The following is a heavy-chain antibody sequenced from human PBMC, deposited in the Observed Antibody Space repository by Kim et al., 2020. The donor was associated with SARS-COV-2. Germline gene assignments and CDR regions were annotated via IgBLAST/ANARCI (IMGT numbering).Heavy chain of an antibody. CDR1: GGSISSSSYY. D-gene: IGHD5-12*01. CDR3: ASARADRDIVATIRFDP. CDR2: IYYSGST. V-gene: IGHV4-39*01. J-gene: IGHJ5*02. Sequence: SETLSLTCTVSGGSISSSSYYWGWIRQPPGKGLEWIGSIYYSGSTYYNPSLKSRVTISVDTSKNQFSLKLSSVTAADTAVYYCASARADRDIVATIRFDPWGQGTLVTVSS.